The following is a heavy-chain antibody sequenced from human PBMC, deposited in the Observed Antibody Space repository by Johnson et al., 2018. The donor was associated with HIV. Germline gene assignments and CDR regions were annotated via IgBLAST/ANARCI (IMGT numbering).Heavy chain of an antibody. V-gene: IGHV3-66*01. CDR2: FYSGGST. Sequence: VQLVESGGDLVKPGGSLRLSCAASGFIFSDYSMSWVRQAPGKGLEWVSGFYSGGSTYYADSVKGRFTISRDNSKNTLYLQMNSLRAEDTAVYYCTTPGGTRGVFAFDIWGQGTMVTVSS. CDR1: GFIFSDYS. D-gene: IGHD4-23*01. J-gene: IGHJ3*02. CDR3: TTPGGTRGVFAFDI.